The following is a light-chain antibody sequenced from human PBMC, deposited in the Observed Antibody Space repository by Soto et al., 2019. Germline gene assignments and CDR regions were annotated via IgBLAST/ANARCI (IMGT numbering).Light chain of an antibody. CDR2: LTS. J-gene: IGKJ1*01. CDR3: HQRQSWPRT. Sequence: EIVLTQSPATLSSFPGDRVNRACRACQAVNTRLAWYQHKPGQAPRLLIYLTSNRAAGIPARFSGSGSETDFTLTISDVEPEDFAVYYCHQRQSWPRTFGQGTKVDIK. CDR1: QAVNTR. V-gene: IGKV3-11*01.